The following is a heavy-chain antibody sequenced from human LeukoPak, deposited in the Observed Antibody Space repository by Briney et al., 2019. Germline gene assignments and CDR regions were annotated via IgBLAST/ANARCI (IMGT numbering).Heavy chain of an antibody. CDR1: GGSFSGYY. V-gene: IGHV4-34*01. D-gene: IGHD6-19*01. J-gene: IGHJ4*02. Sequence: SETLSLTCAVYGGSFSGYYWSWIRQPPGKGLEWIGEINHSGSTNYNPSLKSRVTISVDTSKNQFSLKLSSVTAADTAVHYCARGPWPSSGWYGYWGQGTLVTVSS. CDR2: INHSGST. CDR3: ARGPWPSSGWYGY.